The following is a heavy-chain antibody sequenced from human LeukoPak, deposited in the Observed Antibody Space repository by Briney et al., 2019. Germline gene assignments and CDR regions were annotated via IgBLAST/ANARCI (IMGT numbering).Heavy chain of an antibody. Sequence: ASVKVSCKASGGTFSSYAISWVRQAPGQGLEWMGRIIPILGIANYAQKFQGRVTITADKSTSTAYMELSSLRSEDTAVYYCASTPNWNGASRWFDPWGQGTLVTVSS. V-gene: IGHV1-69*04. CDR1: GGTFSSYA. J-gene: IGHJ5*02. CDR2: IIPILGIA. CDR3: ASTPNWNGASRWFDP. D-gene: IGHD1-20*01.